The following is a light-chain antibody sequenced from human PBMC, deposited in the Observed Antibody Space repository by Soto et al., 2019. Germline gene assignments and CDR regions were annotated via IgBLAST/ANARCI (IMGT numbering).Light chain of an antibody. CDR1: QSISNW. CDR3: QQYNSPSRT. V-gene: IGKV1-5*01. Sequence: DIQMTQSPSTLSASVGDRVTITCRASQSISNWLAWYQQKPGKVPKLLIYDASSLESGVPSRFSGSGSGTEFTLTISSLQPDDFATYYYQQYNSPSRTFGQGTKVEIK. J-gene: IGKJ1*01. CDR2: DAS.